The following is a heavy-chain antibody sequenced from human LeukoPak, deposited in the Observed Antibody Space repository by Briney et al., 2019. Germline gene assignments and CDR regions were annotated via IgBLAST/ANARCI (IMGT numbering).Heavy chain of an antibody. CDR2: INPNSGGT. J-gene: IGHJ4*02. D-gene: IGHD3-16*01. CDR3: ASLPLGGDLPDY. CDR1: GYTFTSYY. V-gene: IGHV1-2*06. Sequence: ASVKVSCKASGYTFTSYYMHWVRQAPGQGLEWMGRINPNSGGTNYAQKFQGRVTMTRDTSISTAYMELSRLRSDDTAVYYCASLPLGGDLPDYWGQGTLVTVSS.